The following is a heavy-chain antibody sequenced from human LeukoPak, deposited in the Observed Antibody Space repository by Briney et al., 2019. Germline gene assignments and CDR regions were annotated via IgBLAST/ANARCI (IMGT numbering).Heavy chain of an antibody. CDR2: ISSNGGST. V-gene: IGHV3-64*04. CDR3: ARDQGSFDY. CDR1: GFTFSSHA. Sequence: GGSLRLSCSASGFTFSSHAMHWVRQAPGKGLEFVSVISSNGGSTYYADSVKGRFTISRDNAKNTLYLQMNSLRAEDTAVYYCARDQGSFDYWGQGTLVTVSS. J-gene: IGHJ4*02.